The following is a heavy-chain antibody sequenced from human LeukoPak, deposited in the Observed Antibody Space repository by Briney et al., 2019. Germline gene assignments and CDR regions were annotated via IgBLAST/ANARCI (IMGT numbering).Heavy chain of an antibody. CDR2: IYPGDSDT. CDR3: ARASGLLEWLGPSYYFDY. D-gene: IGHD3-3*01. Sequence: GESLKISCKGSGYSFTSYWIGWVRQMPGKGLEWMGIIYPGDSDTRYSPSFQGQVTISADKSISTAYLQWSSLKASDTAMYYCARASGLLEWLGPSYYFDYWGQGTLVTVSS. CDR1: GYSFTSYW. V-gene: IGHV5-51*01. J-gene: IGHJ4*02.